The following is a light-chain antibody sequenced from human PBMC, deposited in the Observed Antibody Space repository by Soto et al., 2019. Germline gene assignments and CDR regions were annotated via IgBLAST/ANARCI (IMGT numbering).Light chain of an antibody. Sequence: DIQMTQSPSSLSASVGARVTITCRASQVISNYVALYQQKPGKVPKLLIYAASTLQSGVPSRFSGSGSGTDFPLTSSGLQPEDGATYYCQKCDYLPIFGPGTTVDFK. CDR2: AAS. V-gene: IGKV1-27*01. CDR1: QVISNY. J-gene: IGKJ3*01. CDR3: QKCDYLPI.